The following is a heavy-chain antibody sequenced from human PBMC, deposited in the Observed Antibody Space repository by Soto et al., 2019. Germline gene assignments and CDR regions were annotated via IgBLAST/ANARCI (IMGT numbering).Heavy chain of an antibody. CDR3: ARDRAAVASTFDY. D-gene: IGHD6-13*01. CDR1: GSFIANGNY. J-gene: IGHJ4*02. CDR2: IYYTGRT. V-gene: IGHV4-38-2*02. Sequence: VGDSENLSRTCAVSGSFIANGNYWGWIRRSPGKALEWIGSIYYTGRTYYNXSLKSRVTMSVDTSKNQFSLKLTSVTAADTAVYYCARDRAAVASTFDYWGPGTLVTVSS.